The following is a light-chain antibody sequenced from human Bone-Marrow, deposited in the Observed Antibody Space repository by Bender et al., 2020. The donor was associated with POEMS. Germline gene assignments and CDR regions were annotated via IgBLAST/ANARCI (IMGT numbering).Light chain of an antibody. Sequence: SYEMIQPPSVSVSPGQTATITCSGDKVGEKYVCWHQLKPGQAPVLVIYQARRRPSGIPERFSGSKSGTSASLAISDIQSEDEADYYCAAWDDSLNGWVFGGGTKLTVL. J-gene: IGLJ3*02. CDR2: QAR. CDR3: AAWDDSLNGWV. V-gene: IGLV3-1*01. CDR1: KVGEKY.